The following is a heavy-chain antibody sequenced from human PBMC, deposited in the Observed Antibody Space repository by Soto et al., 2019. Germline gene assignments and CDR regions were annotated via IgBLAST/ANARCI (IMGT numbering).Heavy chain of an antibody. CDR1: GGSISSYD. J-gene: IGHJ3*02. CDR2: IYYSVST. D-gene: IGHD3-10*01. V-gene: IGHV4-59*01. Sequence: ETLSLTCTVSGGSISSYDWSGIRQPPGKGLEWIGYIYYSVSTNYNPSLKSRVTISVDTSKNQFSLKLSSVTAADTAVYYCAREGRGDAFDIWGQGTMVTVSS. CDR3: AREGRGDAFDI.